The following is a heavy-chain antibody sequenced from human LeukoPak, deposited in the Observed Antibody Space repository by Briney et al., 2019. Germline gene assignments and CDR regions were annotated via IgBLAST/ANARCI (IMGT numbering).Heavy chain of an antibody. CDR1: GGSISSYS. V-gene: IGHV4-59*01. Sequence: SETLSLTCTVSGGSISSYSWSWIRQPPGKGLEWIAYIYYSGSTNYNPSLKSRVTISVDTSKNQFSLKLSSVTAADTAIYYCARLYSSSLGRVFDYWGQGTLVTVSS. D-gene: IGHD6-13*01. CDR2: IYYSGST. J-gene: IGHJ4*02. CDR3: ARLYSSSLGRVFDY.